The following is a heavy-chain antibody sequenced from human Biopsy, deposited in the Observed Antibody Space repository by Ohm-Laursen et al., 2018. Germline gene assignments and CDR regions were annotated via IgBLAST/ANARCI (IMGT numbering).Heavy chain of an antibody. CDR2: ISARDGVV. J-gene: IGHJ6*02. Sequence: SLRLSCAASGLIFSDYYMSWIHQAPGKGLEWIAYISARDGVVYYADSVKGRFTISRDNTNNSLYLQMTSLRPEDTAVFYCARGKYKDFSTGLPRPYHYTLDFWGPGTTVTVSS. D-gene: IGHD3-22*01. CDR1: GLIFSDYY. V-gene: IGHV3-11*01. CDR3: ARGKYKDFSTGLPRPYHYTLDF.